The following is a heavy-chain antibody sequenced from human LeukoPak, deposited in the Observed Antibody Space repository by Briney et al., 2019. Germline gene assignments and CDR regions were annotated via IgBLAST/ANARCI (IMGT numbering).Heavy chain of an antibody. Sequence: PGGSLRLSCAASGFTFSSYEMNWVRQAPGKGLEWVSAISGSGGTTYCADSVKGRFTISRDNAKNSLYLQMNSLRAEDTALYYCARRGYDSSSWYGGLDYWGQGTLVTVSS. V-gene: IGHV3-48*03. D-gene: IGHD6-13*01. CDR2: ISGSGGTT. CDR3: ARRGYDSSSWYGGLDY. J-gene: IGHJ4*02. CDR1: GFTFSSYE.